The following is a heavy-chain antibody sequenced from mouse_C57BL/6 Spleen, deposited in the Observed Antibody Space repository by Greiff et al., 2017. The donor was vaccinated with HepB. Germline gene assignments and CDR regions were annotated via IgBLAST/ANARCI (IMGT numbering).Heavy chain of an antibody. V-gene: IGHV7-3*01. CDR1: GFTFTDYY. D-gene: IGHD1-1*01. J-gene: IGHJ1*03. Sequence: EVQGVESGGGLVQPGGSLSLSCAASGFTFTDYYMSWVRQPPGKALEWLGFIRNKANGYTTEYSASVKGRFTISRDNSQSILYLQMNALRAEDSATYYCASTTVVATRYFDVWGTGTTVTVSS. CDR3: ASTTVVATRYFDV. CDR2: IRNKANGYTT.